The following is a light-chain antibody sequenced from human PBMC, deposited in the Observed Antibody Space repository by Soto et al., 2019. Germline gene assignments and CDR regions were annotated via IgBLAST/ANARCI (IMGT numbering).Light chain of an antibody. CDR1: SSDVGDYEH. CDR2: DVI. V-gene: IGLV2-18*01. J-gene: IGLJ3*02. Sequence: QSALTQPPSVSGSPGQSVTISCTITSSDVGDYEHVSWYQLAPGTAPKLLISDVINRPSGVPDRFSGSKSGNTPSLTISGLQPEDEADYYCGLFTSSATWVFGGATKLTVL. CDR3: GLFTSSATWV.